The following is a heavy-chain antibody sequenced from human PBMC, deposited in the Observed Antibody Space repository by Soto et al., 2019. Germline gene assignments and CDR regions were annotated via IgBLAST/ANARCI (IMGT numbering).Heavy chain of an antibody. Sequence: PGGSLRLSCSASGFTFSRSDLHWVRQAPGKGLEWVGRVRSKIHNYATSFADSVRGRFTISRNGSDNTVSLEMSGLKSEDTALYYCSRHEEGRRMVFYGMDVWGQGTTVTVSS. CDR1: GFTFSRSD. CDR2: VRSKIHNYAT. CDR3: SRHEEGRRMVFYGMDV. J-gene: IGHJ6*02. V-gene: IGHV3-73*01. D-gene: IGHD2-8*01.